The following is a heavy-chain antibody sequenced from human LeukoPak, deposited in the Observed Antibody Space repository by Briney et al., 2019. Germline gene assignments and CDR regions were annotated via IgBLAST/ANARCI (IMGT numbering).Heavy chain of an antibody. CDR2: DNNSGGST. CDR1: VGTFSSYS. D-gene: IGHD2-15*01. CDR3: ARVTHSAVTLFDY. Sequence: GSVKLSCKVSVGTFSSYSISWVRQAPGQGLEWMGKDNNSGGSTTYTQTVKSRVTMTKDTSTRTVYMEVNSLRSEDTAIYHCARVTHSAVTLFDYWGQGTLVTVSS. V-gene: IGHV1-46*01. J-gene: IGHJ4*02.